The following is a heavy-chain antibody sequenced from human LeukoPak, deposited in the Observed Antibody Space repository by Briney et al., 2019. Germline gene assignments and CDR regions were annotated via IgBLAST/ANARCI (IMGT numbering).Heavy chain of an antibody. J-gene: IGHJ3*02. CDR3: ARGPTVTNDAFDI. Sequence: SETLPLTCTISGGSISTYYWSWIRQPPGKGLEWIGYIYYSGSTDYNPSLKSRVTISVDTSKNQFSLKLSSMTAADTAVYYCARGPTVTNDAFDIWGQGTMVTVSS. CDR1: GGSISTYY. D-gene: IGHD4-17*01. V-gene: IGHV4-59*01. CDR2: IYYSGST.